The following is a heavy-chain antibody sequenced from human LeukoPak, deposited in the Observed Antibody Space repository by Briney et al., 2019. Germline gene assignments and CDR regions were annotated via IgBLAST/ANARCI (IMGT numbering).Heavy chain of an antibody. J-gene: IGHJ4*02. D-gene: IGHD5-18*01. V-gene: IGHV4-61*05. Sequence: SETLSLTCTVSGGSISSSSYYWGWIRQPPGKGLEWIGYIYYSGSTNYNPSLKSRVTISVDTSKNQFSLKLSSVTAADTAVYYCARNRGYSYGYPFDYWGQGTLVTVSS. CDR3: ARNRGYSYGYPFDY. CDR2: IYYSGST. CDR1: GGSISSSSYY.